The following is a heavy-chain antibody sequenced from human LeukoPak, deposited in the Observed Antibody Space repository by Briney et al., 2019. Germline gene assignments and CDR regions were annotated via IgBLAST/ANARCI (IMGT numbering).Heavy chain of an antibody. J-gene: IGHJ6*02. Sequence: GGSLRLSCAASGFTFSSYSMSWVRQAPGKGLEWVSSISSSSSYIYYADSVKGRFTISRDNAKNSLYLQMNSLRAEDTAVYYCARGGIYGDYVYYYYGMDVWGQGTTVTVSS. CDR1: GFTFSSYS. V-gene: IGHV3-21*01. D-gene: IGHD4-17*01. CDR3: ARGGIYGDYVYYYYGMDV. CDR2: ISSSSSYI.